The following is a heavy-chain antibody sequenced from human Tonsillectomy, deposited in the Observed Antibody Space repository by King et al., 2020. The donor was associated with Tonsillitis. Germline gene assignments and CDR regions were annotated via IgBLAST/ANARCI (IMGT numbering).Heavy chain of an antibody. CDR3: SKDTTVYSSSSIDY. CDR1: GFTFDYYA. D-gene: IGHD6-6*01. V-gene: IGHV3-9*01. CDR2: ISWNSCSI. J-gene: IGHJ4*02. Sequence: VQLVESGGGLLQPGRSLRLSCAASGFTFDYYAMHWVRQAPGKGLEWVSDISWNSCSIGYADSVKGRFTISIDNAKNSLYLQMNSLRAEDTALYYCSKDTTVYSSSSIDYWGQGTLVTVSS.